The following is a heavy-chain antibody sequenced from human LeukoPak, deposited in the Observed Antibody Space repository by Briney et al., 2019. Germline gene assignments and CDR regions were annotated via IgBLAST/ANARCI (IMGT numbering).Heavy chain of an antibody. V-gene: IGHV3-48*04. CDR2: ISSSSSTI. CDR3: ARDLVGATDTSGFDY. D-gene: IGHD1-26*01. Sequence: AGWSLRLSCAASGFTFSSYSMNWVRQAPGKGLEWVSYISSSSSTIYYADSVKGRFTISRDNAKNSLYLQMNSLRAEDTAVYYCARDLVGATDTSGFDYWGQGTLVTVSS. J-gene: IGHJ4*02. CDR1: GFTFSSYS.